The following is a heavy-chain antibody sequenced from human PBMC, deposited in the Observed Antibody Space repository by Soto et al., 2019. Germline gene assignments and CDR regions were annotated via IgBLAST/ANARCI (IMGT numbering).Heavy chain of an antibody. D-gene: IGHD3-3*01. CDR3: ARASTIFGVIGDY. V-gene: IGHV4-30-4*01. Sequence: SETLSLTCTVSGGSISSGDYYWSWIRQPPGKGLEWIGYIYHSGSTYYNPSLKSRVTISVDTSKNQFSLKLSSVTAADTAVYYCARASTIFGVIGDYWGQGTLVTVSS. CDR2: IYHSGST. CDR1: GGSISSGDYY. J-gene: IGHJ4*02.